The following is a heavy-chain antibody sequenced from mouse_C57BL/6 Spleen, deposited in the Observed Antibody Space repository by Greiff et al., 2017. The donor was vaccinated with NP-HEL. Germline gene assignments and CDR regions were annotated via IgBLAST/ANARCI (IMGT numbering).Heavy chain of an antibody. J-gene: IGHJ2*01. CDR1: GFTFSSYA. CDR2: ISDGGSYT. V-gene: IGHV5-4*01. D-gene: IGHD2-3*01. Sequence: GFTFSSYAMSWVRQTPEKRLEWVATISDGGSYTYYPDNVKGRFTISRDNAKNNLYLQMSHLKSEDTAMYYCARDGIYDGYYGYFDYWGQGTTLTVSS. CDR3: ARDGIYDGYYGYFDY.